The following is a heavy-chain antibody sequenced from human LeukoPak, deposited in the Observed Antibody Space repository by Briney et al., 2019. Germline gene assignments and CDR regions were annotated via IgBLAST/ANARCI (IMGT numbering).Heavy chain of an antibody. CDR3: ARGVVAATDYYYYYGMDV. Sequence: SVKVSCKASGGTFSSHAISWVRQAPGQGLEWMGGIIPIFGTANYAQKFQGRVTITADESTSTAYMELSSLRSEDTAVYYCARGVVAATDYYYYYGMDVWGKGTTVTVSS. V-gene: IGHV1-69*13. J-gene: IGHJ6*04. D-gene: IGHD2-15*01. CDR1: GGTFSSHA. CDR2: IIPIFGTA.